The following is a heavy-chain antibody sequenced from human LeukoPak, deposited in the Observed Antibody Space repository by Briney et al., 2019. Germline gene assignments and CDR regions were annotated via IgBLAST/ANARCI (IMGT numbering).Heavy chain of an antibody. J-gene: IGHJ4*02. CDR1: GSTFSGHW. V-gene: IGHV3-7*01. CDR2: IKEDGREA. Sequence: GGSLRLSCAGSGSTFSGHWLTWVRQAPGKGLEWVASIKEDGREAHYADSVKGRITISRDNTKSTLYLQMSSLRVEDTAVYYCAREWYDYGGDSGGYWGQGTLVTVSS. D-gene: IGHD4-23*01. CDR3: AREWYDYGGDSGGY.